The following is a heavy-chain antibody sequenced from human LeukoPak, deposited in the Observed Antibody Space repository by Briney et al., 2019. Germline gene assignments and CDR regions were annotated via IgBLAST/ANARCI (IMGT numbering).Heavy chain of an antibody. Sequence: GGSLRLSCAASGFTFSSYSMNWVRQAPGKGLEWVSSLSSSSSYIYYADSVKGRFTISRDNAKNSLYLQMNSLRAEDTAVYYCARGLDSSGWDDWGQGTLVTVSS. V-gene: IGHV3-21*01. CDR1: GFTFSSYS. D-gene: IGHD6-19*01. CDR3: ARGLDSSGWDD. CDR2: LSSSSSYI. J-gene: IGHJ4*02.